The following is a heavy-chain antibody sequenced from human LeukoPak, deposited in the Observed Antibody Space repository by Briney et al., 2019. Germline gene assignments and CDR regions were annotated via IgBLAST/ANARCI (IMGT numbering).Heavy chain of an antibody. CDR3: ARGPPHYDILTGDYYFDY. CDR2: ISAYNGNT. Sequence: GASVKVSCKASGGTFSSYAISWVRQAPGQGLEWMGWISAYNGNTNYAQKLQGRVTMTTDTSTSTAYMELRSLRSDDTAVYYCARGPPHYDILTGDYYFDYWGQGTLVTVSS. D-gene: IGHD3-9*01. J-gene: IGHJ4*02. V-gene: IGHV1-18*01. CDR1: GGTFSSYA.